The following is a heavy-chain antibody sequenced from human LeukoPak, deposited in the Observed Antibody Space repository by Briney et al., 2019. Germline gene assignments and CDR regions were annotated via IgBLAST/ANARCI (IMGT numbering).Heavy chain of an antibody. CDR3: ARLGSTWYPDS. CDR2: ITGNAGSL. CDR1: GFTFSNSP. J-gene: IGHJ5*02. Sequence: GGSLRLSCAASGFTFSNSPMSWVRQTPGKGLEWVSAITGNAGSLYHADSVKGRFTISRSNSKNTLSLQMDSLKVDDTAIYYCARLGSTWYPDSWGQGTLVTVSS. D-gene: IGHD6-13*01. V-gene: IGHV3-23*01.